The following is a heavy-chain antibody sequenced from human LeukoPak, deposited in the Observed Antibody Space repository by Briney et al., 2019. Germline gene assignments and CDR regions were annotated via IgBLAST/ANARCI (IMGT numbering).Heavy chain of an antibody. Sequence: PSETLSLTCTVSDGSISSYYCSWIRQPPGKGLEWIGYIYYSGSTSYNPSLKSRVTISVDTSKNQFSLRLSSVTAADTAVYYCARGERYGSANNWGQGTLVTVSS. J-gene: IGHJ4*02. V-gene: IGHV4-59*01. CDR3: ARGERYGSANN. D-gene: IGHD3-10*01. CDR1: DGSISSYY. CDR2: IYYSGST.